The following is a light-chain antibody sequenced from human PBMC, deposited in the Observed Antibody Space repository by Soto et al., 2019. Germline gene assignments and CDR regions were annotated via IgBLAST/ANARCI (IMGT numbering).Light chain of an antibody. V-gene: IGLV2-14*01. Sequence: QSALTQPASLSGSPGQSITISCTGTSSDIGAYDYVSWFQQHPGKAPKLMISEVNNRPSGVSNRFSGSKSGNTAYLTISGLQVEDEAEYFCFSFKTTSTHVFGTGTNVTLL. J-gene: IGLJ1*01. CDR1: SSDIGAYDY. CDR3: FSFKTTSTHV. CDR2: EVN.